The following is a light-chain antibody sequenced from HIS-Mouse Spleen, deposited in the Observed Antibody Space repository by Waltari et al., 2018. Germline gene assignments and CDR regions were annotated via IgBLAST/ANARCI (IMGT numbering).Light chain of an antibody. CDR1: SRDVGCYNL. CDR2: EGS. CDR3: CSYAGSSTSWV. Sequence: QSALTQPASVSGSPGQPITIPCTGTSRDVGCYNLVPGYQQHPGKAPKLMIYEGSKRPSGVSNRFSGSKSGNTASLTISGLQAEDEADYYCCSYAGSSTSWVFGGGTKLTVI. J-gene: IGLJ3*02. V-gene: IGLV2-23*01.